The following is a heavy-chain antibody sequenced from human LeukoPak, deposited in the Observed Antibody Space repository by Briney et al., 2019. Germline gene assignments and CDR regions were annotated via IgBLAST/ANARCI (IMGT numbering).Heavy chain of an antibody. V-gene: IGHV3-48*03. Sequence: GGSLRLSCAASGFTFSSYEMNWVRQAPGKGLEWVSYISSSGSTIYYADSVKGRFTTSRDSVKNTLYLQMNSLRVEDTAVYYCAAGGGWDPSFGVVTHIDAWGKGTTVVVS. CDR3: AAGGGWDPSFGVVTHIDA. J-gene: IGHJ6*03. CDR1: GFTFSSYE. CDR2: ISSSGSTI. D-gene: IGHD3-3*01.